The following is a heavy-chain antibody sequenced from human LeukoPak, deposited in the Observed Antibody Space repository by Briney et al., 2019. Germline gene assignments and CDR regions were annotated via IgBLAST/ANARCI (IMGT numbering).Heavy chain of an antibody. V-gene: IGHV4-39*07. J-gene: IGHJ4*02. D-gene: IGHD5-24*01. Sequence: SETLSLTCTVSGGSISSSSYYWGWIRQPPGKGLEWIGEIYHSGSTNYNPSLKSRVTISVDKSKNQFSLKLSSVTAADTAVYYCARVGSRWLQLRTYYFDYWGQGTLVTVSS. CDR3: ARVGSRWLQLRTYYFDY. CDR1: GGSISSSSYY. CDR2: IYHSGST.